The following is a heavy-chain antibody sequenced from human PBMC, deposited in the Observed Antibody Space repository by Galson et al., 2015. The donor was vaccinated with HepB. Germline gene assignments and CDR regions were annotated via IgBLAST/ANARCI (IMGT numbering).Heavy chain of an antibody. J-gene: IGHJ4*02. CDR3: AKNGREIDF. CDR2: IGPDGSDK. CDR1: GFPFSTFW. Sequence: SLRLSCAASGFPFSTFWMSWVRQAPGKGLEWVASIGPDGSDKYYVDSVKGRFTIPRDNAKTSQYLQMNSLRVEDTAVYYCAKNGREIDFWGQGSLVTVSS. V-gene: IGHV3-7*01. D-gene: IGHD1-1*01.